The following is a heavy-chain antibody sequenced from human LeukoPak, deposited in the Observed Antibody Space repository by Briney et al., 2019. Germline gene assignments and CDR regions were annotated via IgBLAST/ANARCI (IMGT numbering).Heavy chain of an antibody. V-gene: IGHV4-39*01. CDR2: IYYSGST. CDR1: GGSISSSSYY. CDR3: ARHYGYYDILTGYYLNWFDP. D-gene: IGHD3-9*01. Sequence: SETLSLTCTVSGGSISSSSYYWGWIRQPPGKGLEWIGSIYYSGSTYYNPSLKSRVTISVDTSKNQLSLKLSSVTAADTAVYYCARHYGYYDILTGYYLNWFDPWGQGTLVTVSS. J-gene: IGHJ5*02.